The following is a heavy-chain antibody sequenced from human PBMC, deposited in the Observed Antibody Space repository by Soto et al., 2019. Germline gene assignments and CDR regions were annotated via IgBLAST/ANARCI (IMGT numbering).Heavy chain of an antibody. CDR1: GYTFTSYA. CDR2: INAGNGNT. Sequence: ASVNVSCKASGYTFTSYAMHWVRQAPGQRLEWMGWINAGNGNTKYSQKFQGSGTITRDTSASTAYMELSSLRSEDTAAYYCARAARIFGVVIRNWFDPWGQGTLVTVSS. D-gene: IGHD3-3*01. V-gene: IGHV1-3*01. CDR3: ARAARIFGVVIRNWFDP. J-gene: IGHJ5*02.